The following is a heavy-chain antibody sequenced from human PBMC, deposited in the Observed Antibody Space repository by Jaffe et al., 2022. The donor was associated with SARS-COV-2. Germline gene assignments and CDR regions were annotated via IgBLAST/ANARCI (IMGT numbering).Heavy chain of an antibody. CDR3: ARGTNSGYYYGMDV. Sequence: QVQLQESGPGLVKPSQTLSLTCTVSGGSISSGSYYWSWIRQPAGKGLEWIGRIYTSGSTNYNPSLKSRVTISVDTSKNQFSLKLSSVTAADTAVYYCARGTNSGYYYGMDVWGQGTTVTVSS. CDR2: IYTSGST. CDR1: GGSISSGSYY. D-gene: IGHD1-7*01. V-gene: IGHV4-61*02. J-gene: IGHJ6*02.